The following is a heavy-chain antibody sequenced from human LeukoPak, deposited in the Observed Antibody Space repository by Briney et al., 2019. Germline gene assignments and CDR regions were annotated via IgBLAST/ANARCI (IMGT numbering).Heavy chain of an antibody. J-gene: IGHJ4*02. CDR3: ARRGDYGDLDS. Sequence: RASVKVSCKASGCIFISHLINWVRQAPGQGLEWMGWINTNTGKPTYAQGFTGRFVFSLDTSVSTAYLQISSLKAEDTAIYYCARRGDYGDLDSWGQGTLVTVSS. CDR1: GCIFISHL. V-gene: IGHV7-4-1*02. D-gene: IGHD4-17*01. CDR2: INTNTGKP.